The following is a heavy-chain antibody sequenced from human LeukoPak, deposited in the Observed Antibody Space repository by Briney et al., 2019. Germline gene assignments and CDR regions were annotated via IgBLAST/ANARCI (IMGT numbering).Heavy chain of an antibody. D-gene: IGHD2-15*01. J-gene: IGHJ4*02. CDR3: ASGRAYCSGGSCYYD. V-gene: IGHV1-69*05. CDR2: VIPIFGTA. CDR1: GGTFSIYA. Sequence: GSSVTLSCTASGGTFSIYAISWVRQAPGQGHELVGGVIPIFGTANYAQKFQGRVTITTDDSTSTAYMELSSLRSEDTAVYYCASGRAYCSGGSCYYDWGQGTLVTVSS.